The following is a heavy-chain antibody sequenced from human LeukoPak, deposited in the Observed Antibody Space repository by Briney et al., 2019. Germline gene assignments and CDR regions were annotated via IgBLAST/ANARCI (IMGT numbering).Heavy chain of an antibody. D-gene: IGHD6-25*01. CDR2: IHWSGGRT. CDR3: ARATVGYSSANSMDV. Sequence: GGSLRLSCAASGFTFDNYGINWVRQAPGKGLEWVSRIHWSGGRTGYADSVKGRFTISRDNAKNSLYLQMNSLRVEDTALYYCARATVGYSSANSMDVWGKGTTVTVSS. CDR1: GFTFDNYG. V-gene: IGHV3-20*04. J-gene: IGHJ6*03.